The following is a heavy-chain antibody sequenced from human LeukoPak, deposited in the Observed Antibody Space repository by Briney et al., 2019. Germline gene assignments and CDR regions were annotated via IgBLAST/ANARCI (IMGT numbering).Heavy chain of an antibody. V-gene: IGHV6-1*01. D-gene: IGHD5-12*01. CDR2: TYYRSKWYN. J-gene: IGHJ4*02. Sequence: SQTPSLTCAISGDSVSSNSAAWNWIRQSPSRGLEWLGRTYYRSKWYNDYAVSVKSRITINPNTSKNQFSLQLNSVTPEDTAVYYCARDGMDIVATIRGGFDYWGQGALVTVSS. CDR3: ARDGMDIVATIRGGFDY. CDR1: GDSVSSNSAA.